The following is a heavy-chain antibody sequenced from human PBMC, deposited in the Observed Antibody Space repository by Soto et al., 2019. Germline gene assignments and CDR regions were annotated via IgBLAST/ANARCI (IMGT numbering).Heavy chain of an antibody. V-gene: IGHV1-24*01. CDR1: GYTLTELS. J-gene: IGHJ4*02. Sequence: GASVKVSCKVSGYTLTELSMHWVRQAPGKRLEWMGGFDPEDGETIYAQKFQGRVTMTEDTSTDTAYMELSSLRSEDTAVYYCAAAFYYDSSGYYHSLDYWGQGTLVTVSS. D-gene: IGHD3-22*01. CDR3: AAAFYYDSSGYYHSLDY. CDR2: FDPEDGET.